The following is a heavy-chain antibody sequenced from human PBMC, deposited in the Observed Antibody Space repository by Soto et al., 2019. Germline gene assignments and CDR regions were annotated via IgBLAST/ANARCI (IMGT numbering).Heavy chain of an antibody. V-gene: IGHV3-48*02. Sequence: PGGSLSLSCAASGLPFTSYSMNWVRQAPGKGLEWVSFIHSSSSIIYYADSVKGRFTISRDNAKNSLYLQMNSLRDEDTAVYYCARDRGYTYGFDFWGQGALVTVSS. CDR3: ARDRGYTYGFDF. CDR1: GLPFTSYS. J-gene: IGHJ4*02. D-gene: IGHD5-18*01. CDR2: IHSSSSII.